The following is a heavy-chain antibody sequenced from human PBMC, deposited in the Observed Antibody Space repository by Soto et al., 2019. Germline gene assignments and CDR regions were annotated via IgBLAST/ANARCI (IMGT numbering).Heavy chain of an antibody. Sequence: SLRLSCAASGFTFNSYLMSWVRQAPGNGLEWVANINRDGSEKYYVDSVKGRFTISRDNAKNSLSLQMNSLRAEDTAVYYCVSSGYCSGGSCRRHDYWGQGTLVTVSS. CDR2: INRDGSEK. J-gene: IGHJ4*02. D-gene: IGHD2-15*01. CDR1: GFTFNSYL. CDR3: VSSGYCSGGSCRRHDY. V-gene: IGHV3-7*01.